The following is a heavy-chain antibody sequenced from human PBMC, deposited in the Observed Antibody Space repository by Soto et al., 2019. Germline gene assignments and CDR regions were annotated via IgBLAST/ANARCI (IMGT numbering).Heavy chain of an antibody. Sequence: GGSLRLSCAASGFTFTSYGMNWVRQAPGKGLEWLSYINNGCTTIYYADSVKGRFTISRDNAKNSLYLQMNSLRDEDTAVYYCARFRNFNYGSGSYYFDSWGQGTLVTVSS. V-gene: IGHV3-48*02. D-gene: IGHD3-10*01. CDR3: ARFRNFNYGSGSYYFDS. CDR1: GFTFTSYG. J-gene: IGHJ4*02. CDR2: INNGCTTI.